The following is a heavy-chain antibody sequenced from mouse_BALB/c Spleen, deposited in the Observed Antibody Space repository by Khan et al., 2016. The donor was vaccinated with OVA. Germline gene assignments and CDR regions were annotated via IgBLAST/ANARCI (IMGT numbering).Heavy chain of an antibody. Sequence: EVELVESGGDLVKPGGSLKLSCAASGFTFSTYGMSWVRQSPDKRLEWVATISSGGSYTYYPDNVKGRFTISRDNSKKTLYLQMSSLKSEDTAMYYCARLAYYYNSEWFAYWGQGTLVTVSA. D-gene: IGHD1-1*01. CDR2: ISSGGSYT. J-gene: IGHJ3*01. V-gene: IGHV5-6*01. CDR1: GFTFSTYG. CDR3: ARLAYYYNSEWFAY.